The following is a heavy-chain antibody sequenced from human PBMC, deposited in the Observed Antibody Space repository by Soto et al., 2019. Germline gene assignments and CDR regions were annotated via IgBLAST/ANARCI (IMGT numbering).Heavy chain of an antibody. J-gene: IGHJ4*02. V-gene: IGHV3-23*01. CDR2: ISGSGGST. Sequence: GGSLRLSCAASGFTFSSYAMSWVRQAPGKGLEWVSAISGSGGSTYYADSVKGRFTISRDNSKNTLYLQMNSLRAEATAVYYCAKDIEEDIVVVVAATLGYWGQGTLVTVSS. CDR3: AKDIEEDIVVVVAATLGY. D-gene: IGHD2-15*01. CDR1: GFTFSSYA.